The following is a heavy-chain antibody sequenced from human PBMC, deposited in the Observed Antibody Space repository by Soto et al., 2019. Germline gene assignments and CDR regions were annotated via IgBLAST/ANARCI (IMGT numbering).Heavy chain of an antibody. CDR3: AKMSPNYYDSSGYYPDY. Sequence: GGSLRLSCAASGFTFSSYGMHWVRQAPGKGLEWVAVISYDGSNKYYADSVKGRFTISRDNSKNTLYPQMNSLRAEDTAVYYCAKMSPNYYDSSGYYPDYWGQGTLVTVSS. D-gene: IGHD3-22*01. CDR1: GFTFSSYG. CDR2: ISYDGSNK. J-gene: IGHJ4*02. V-gene: IGHV3-30*18.